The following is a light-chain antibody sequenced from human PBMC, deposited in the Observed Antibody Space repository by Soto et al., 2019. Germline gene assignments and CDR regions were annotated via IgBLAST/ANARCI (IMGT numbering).Light chain of an antibody. CDR1: QSVSSY. Sequence: EIVLTQSPATLSLSPGERATLSCRASQSVSSYLAWYQQKPGQAPRLLIYDASNSATDIPARFSGSGSWTDFTLTISSLAPEDFAVYYCQQRSNWPLYTFGQGTKLEIK. CDR3: QQRSNWPLYT. J-gene: IGKJ2*01. CDR2: DAS. V-gene: IGKV3-11*01.